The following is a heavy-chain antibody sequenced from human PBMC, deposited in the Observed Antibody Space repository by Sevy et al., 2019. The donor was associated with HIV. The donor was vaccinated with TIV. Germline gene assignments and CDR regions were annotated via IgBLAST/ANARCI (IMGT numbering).Heavy chain of an antibody. Sequence: GESLKISCAASGFTFSSHAMSWVRQAPGKGLEWVSAISDSGTTTYYEDSVKGRFTISRDNSKNTLYLQMDGLRAEDTAIYYCARAFTGGYQQPLDYWGQGTLVTVSS. D-gene: IGHD1-26*01. CDR3: ARAFTGGYQQPLDY. J-gene: IGHJ4*02. CDR1: GFTFSSHA. V-gene: IGHV3-23*01. CDR2: ISDSGTTT.